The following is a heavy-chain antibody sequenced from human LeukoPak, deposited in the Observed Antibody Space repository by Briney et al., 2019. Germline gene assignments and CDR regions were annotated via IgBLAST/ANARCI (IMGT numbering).Heavy chain of an antibody. CDR1: GYTFTGYY. V-gene: IGHV1-2*02. CDR2: INPNSGGT. J-gene: IGHJ4*02. CDR3: ARSYYYDSSGYYSYDY. Sequence: ASVKVSCKASGYTFTGYYMHWVRQAPGQGLEWMGWINPNSGGTNYAQKFQGRVTMTRDTSISTAHMELRSLRSDDTAVYYCARSYYYDSSGYYSYDYWGQGTLVTVSS. D-gene: IGHD3-22*01.